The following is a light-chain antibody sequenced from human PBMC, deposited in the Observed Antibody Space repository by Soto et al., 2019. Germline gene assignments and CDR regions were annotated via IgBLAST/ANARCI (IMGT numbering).Light chain of an antibody. CDR2: FGS. CDR1: QSLLHSHGYNY. CDR3: QQYGSSIT. J-gene: IGKJ5*01. Sequence: DIVMTQIPVSLPVTPGEPASISCKSSQSLLHSHGYNYMDWYLQKPGQSPQLLIYFGSYRASGVPDRFSGSGSGTDFTLTINRLEPEDFAVYYCQQYGSSITFGQGTRLEIK. V-gene: IGKV2-28*01.